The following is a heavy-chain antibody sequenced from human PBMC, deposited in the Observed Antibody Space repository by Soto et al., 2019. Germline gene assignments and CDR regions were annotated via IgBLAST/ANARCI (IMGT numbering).Heavy chain of an antibody. Sequence: GGSLRLSCAASGFPFSDSARHWVRQASGKGLEWVGRIRNKPNNYATSYAASVKGRFTISRDESKNTAYLQMNSLKSEDSAVYYCSRVGSTTYPFDSWGQGVLVTVYS. CDR2: IRNKPNNYAT. J-gene: IGHJ4*02. CDR3: SRVGSTTYPFDS. CDR1: GFPFSDSA. D-gene: IGHD1-1*01. V-gene: IGHV3-73*01.